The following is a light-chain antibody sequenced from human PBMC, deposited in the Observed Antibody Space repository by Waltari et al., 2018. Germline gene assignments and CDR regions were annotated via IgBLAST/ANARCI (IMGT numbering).Light chain of an antibody. CDR2: AAS. CDR1: RDVSTW. J-gene: IGKJ4*01. CDR3: QQTDSFPLT. V-gene: IGKV1-12*01. Sequence: DIQMTQSPSSVSASIGDRVTISCRASRDVSTWVAWYQQKPGKAPNLLISAASSLQSGVPSRFSGSGSGTDFTLTISGLQPEDFTIYFCQQTDSFPLTFGGGTKVELK.